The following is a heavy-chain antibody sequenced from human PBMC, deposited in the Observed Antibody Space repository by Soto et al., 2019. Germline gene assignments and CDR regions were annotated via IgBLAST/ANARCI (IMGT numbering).Heavy chain of an antibody. CDR2: ISTSISTT. Sequence: GGSLRLSCAASGFTFSSYEMNWVRQAPGKGLEWVSYISTSISTTYYADSVKGRFTISRDNAKNSLYLQMNSLRDEDTAVYYCARFPYSSSSAFFDYWGQGTLVTVSS. J-gene: IGHJ4*02. V-gene: IGHV3-48*02. CDR3: ARFPYSSSSAFFDY. CDR1: GFTFSSYE. D-gene: IGHD6-6*01.